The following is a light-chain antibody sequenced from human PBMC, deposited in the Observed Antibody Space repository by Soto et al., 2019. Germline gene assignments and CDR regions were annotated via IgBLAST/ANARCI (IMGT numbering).Light chain of an antibody. Sequence: AIEMTQSPSSLSASVGDRVFITCRASQGISNELAWYQQKTGKAPKLLIYAASSLQSGIPSRFSGSGSGTDFTLTISSLQPEDFAAYYCQQDYSYPLTFGQGTKVEIK. J-gene: IGKJ1*01. CDR1: QGISNE. V-gene: IGKV1-6*01. CDR2: AAS. CDR3: QQDYSYPLT.